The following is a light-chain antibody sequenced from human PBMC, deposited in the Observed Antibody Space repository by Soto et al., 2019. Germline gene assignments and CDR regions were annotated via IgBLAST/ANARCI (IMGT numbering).Light chain of an antibody. J-gene: IGKJ2*01. CDR1: QSISSW. CDR2: KAS. CDR3: QQYNNWLGT. Sequence: DIQMTQSPSTLSASVGDRVTITCRASQSISSWLAWYQQKPGKAPKLLIYKASSLESGVPSRFSGSGSGTEFTLTISSLQPDDFATYYCQQYNNWLGTFGQGTKLEIK. V-gene: IGKV1-5*03.